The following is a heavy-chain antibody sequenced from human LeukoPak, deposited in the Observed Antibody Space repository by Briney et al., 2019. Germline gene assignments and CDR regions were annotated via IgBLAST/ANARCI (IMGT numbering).Heavy chain of an antibody. CDR2: ISSSGSTI. CDR3: ASWPYSSSWYGHVY. D-gene: IGHD6-13*01. CDR1: GFTFSSYE. Sequence: GGSLRLSCAASGFTFSSYEMNWVRQAPGKGLEWVSYISSSGSTIYYADSVKGRFTISRDNAKNSLYLQMNSVRAEDTAVYYCASWPYSSSWYGHVYWSQGTLVTVSS. J-gene: IGHJ4*02. V-gene: IGHV3-48*03.